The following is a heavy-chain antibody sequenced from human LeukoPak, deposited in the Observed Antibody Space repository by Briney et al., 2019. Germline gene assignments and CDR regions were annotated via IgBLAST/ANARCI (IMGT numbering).Heavy chain of an antibody. D-gene: IGHD3-9*01. CDR3: ARVYYDILTGYLYYYYYGMDV. J-gene: IGHJ6*02. CDR1: GYTFTSYG. V-gene: IGHV1-18*01. CDR2: ISAYNGNT. Sequence: GASVKVSCRASGYTFTSYGISWVRQAPGQGLEWMGWISAYNGNTNYAQKLQGRVTMTTDTSTSTAYMELRSLRSDDTAVYYCARVYYDILTGYLYYYYYGMDVWGQGTTVTVSS.